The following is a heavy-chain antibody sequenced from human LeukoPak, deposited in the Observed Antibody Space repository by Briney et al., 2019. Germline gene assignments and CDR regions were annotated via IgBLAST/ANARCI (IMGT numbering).Heavy chain of an antibody. D-gene: IGHD1-26*01. CDR2: INTNTGNP. CDR3: ARGYRIVGATTLDFDY. CDR1: GYTFTSYA. J-gene: IGHJ4*02. Sequence: ASVKVSCKASGYTFTSYAMNWVRQAPGQGLEWMGWINTNTGNPTYAQGFTGRFVFSLDTSVGTAYLQISSLKAEDTAVYYCARGYRIVGATTLDFDYWGREPWSPSPQ. V-gene: IGHV7-4-1*02.